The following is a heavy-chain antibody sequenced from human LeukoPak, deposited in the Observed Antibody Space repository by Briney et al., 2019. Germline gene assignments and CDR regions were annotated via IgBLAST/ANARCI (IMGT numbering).Heavy chain of an antibody. V-gene: IGHV1-69*06. D-gene: IGHD3-22*01. J-gene: IGHJ5*02. Sequence: GASVKVSCKASGGTFSSYAISWVRQAPGQGLEWMGGIIPIFGTANYAQKFQGRVTITADKSTSTAYMELSSLRSEDTAVYYCARSRQIVVVSPTYNWFDPWGQGTLVTVSS. CDR1: GGTFSSYA. CDR3: ARSRQIVVVSPTYNWFDP. CDR2: IIPIFGTA.